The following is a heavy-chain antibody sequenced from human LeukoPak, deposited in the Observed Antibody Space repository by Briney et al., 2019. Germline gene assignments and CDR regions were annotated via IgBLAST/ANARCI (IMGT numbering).Heavy chain of an antibody. V-gene: IGHV4-61*01. Sequence: SETLSLTCTVSGYSISSGYYWSWIRQPPGKGLEWIGYIYYSGSTNYNPSLKSRVTISVDTSKNQFSLKLSSVTAADTAVYYCARDLYSYMDVRGKGTTVTISS. CDR2: IYYSGST. CDR3: ARDLYSYMDV. D-gene: IGHD2-21*01. CDR1: GYSISSGYY. J-gene: IGHJ6*04.